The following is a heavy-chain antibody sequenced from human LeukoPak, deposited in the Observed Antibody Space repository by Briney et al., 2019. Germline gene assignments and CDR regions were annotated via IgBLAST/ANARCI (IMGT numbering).Heavy chain of an antibody. Sequence: GGSLRLSCAASGFTVSSNYMSWVRQAPGKGLEWVSVIYSAGTTYYTDSVKGRFTISRDNSKNTLYLQMNSLRAEDTAVYYCASLMYSSSWNYFDYWGQGTLVTVSS. D-gene: IGHD6-13*01. J-gene: IGHJ4*02. V-gene: IGHV3-53*01. CDR3: ASLMYSSSWNYFDY. CDR2: IYSAGTT. CDR1: GFTVSSNY.